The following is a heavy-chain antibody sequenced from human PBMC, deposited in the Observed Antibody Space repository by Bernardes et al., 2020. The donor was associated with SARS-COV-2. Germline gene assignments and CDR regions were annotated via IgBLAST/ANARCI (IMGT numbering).Heavy chain of an antibody. Sequence: TLSLTCAVYGGSFSGYYWSWIRQPPGKGLEWIGEINHSGSTNYNPSLKSRVTISVDTSKNQFSLKLSSVTAADTAVYYCARGLVPAAIDYWGQGTLVTVSS. CDR1: GGSFSGYY. CDR2: INHSGST. V-gene: IGHV4-34*01. J-gene: IGHJ4*02. D-gene: IGHD2-2*01. CDR3: ARGLVPAAIDY.